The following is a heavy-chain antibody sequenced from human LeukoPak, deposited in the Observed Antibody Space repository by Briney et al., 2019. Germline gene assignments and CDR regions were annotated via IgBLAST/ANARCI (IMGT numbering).Heavy chain of an antibody. J-gene: IGHJ4*02. Sequence: ASVKVSCKASGYTFTSYDINWVRQATGQGLEWMGWMNPNSGGTNYAQKFQGRVTMTRDTSISTAYMELSRLRSDDTAVYYCARVKYYYDSSGYYHFDYWGQGTLVTVSS. D-gene: IGHD3-22*01. CDR2: MNPNSGGT. V-gene: IGHV1-2*02. CDR1: GYTFTSYD. CDR3: ARVKYYYDSSGYYHFDY.